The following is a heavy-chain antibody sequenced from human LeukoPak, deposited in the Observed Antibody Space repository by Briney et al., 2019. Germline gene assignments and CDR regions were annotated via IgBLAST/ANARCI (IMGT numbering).Heavy chain of an antibody. V-gene: IGHV1-69*06. CDR1: GATFSSYA. D-gene: IGHD6-13*01. Sequence: SVQVSCNCSGATFSSYAISWVRQAPGPGLEWMGVIITIFGTANYAQKFQGRVTITADKSTSTAYMELSSLRAEDTAVYYCARLGDSSSARYWGQGTLVTVSS. CDR2: IITIFGTA. J-gene: IGHJ4*02. CDR3: ARLGDSSSARY.